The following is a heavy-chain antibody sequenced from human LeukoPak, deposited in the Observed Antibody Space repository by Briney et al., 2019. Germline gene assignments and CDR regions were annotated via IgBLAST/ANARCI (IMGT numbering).Heavy chain of an antibody. Sequence: GASVKVSCKASGYTFTKYGISWVRQAPGQGLEWMGGIIPIFGTANYAQKFQGRVTITADESTSTAYMELSSLRSEDTAVYYCARAIVPNWFDPWGQGTLVTVSS. CDR3: ARAIVPNWFDP. CDR2: IIPIFGTA. J-gene: IGHJ5*02. D-gene: IGHD2-2*01. CDR1: GYTFTKYG. V-gene: IGHV1-69*13.